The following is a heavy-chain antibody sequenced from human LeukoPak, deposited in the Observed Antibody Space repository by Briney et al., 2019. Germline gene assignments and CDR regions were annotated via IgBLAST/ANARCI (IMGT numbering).Heavy chain of an antibody. D-gene: IGHD3-10*01. CDR3: ARGLKGRITMARGVIPKAYYFDC. J-gene: IGHJ4*02. CDR2: MNPNSGNT. V-gene: IGHV1-8*03. CDR1: GYTFTSYD. Sequence: ASVKVSCKASGYTFTSYDINWVRQATGQGLEWMGWMNPNSGNTGYAQKFQGRVTITRSTSISTAYMELSSLRSEDTAVYYCARGLKGRITMARGVIPKAYYFDCWGQGTLVTVSS.